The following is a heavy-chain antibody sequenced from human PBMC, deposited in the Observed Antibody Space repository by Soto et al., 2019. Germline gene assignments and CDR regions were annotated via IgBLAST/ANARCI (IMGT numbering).Heavy chain of an antibody. V-gene: IGHV3-30-3*01. CDR2: ISYDGSNK. CDR1: GFTFSSYA. J-gene: IGHJ4*02. Sequence: QVQLVESGGGVVQPGRSLRLSCAASGFTFSSYAMHWVRQAPGKGLEWVAVISYDGSNKYYADSVKGRFTISRDNSKNTLYLQMNSLRAEDTAVYYCARDHTLALYYDILTGYYYFDYWGQGTLVTVSS. D-gene: IGHD3-9*01. CDR3: ARDHTLALYYDILTGYYYFDY.